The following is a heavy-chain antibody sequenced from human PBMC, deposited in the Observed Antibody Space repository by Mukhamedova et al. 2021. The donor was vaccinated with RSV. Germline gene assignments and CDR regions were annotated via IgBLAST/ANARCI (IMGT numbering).Heavy chain of an antibody. CDR2: YSPGGV. Sequence: YSPGGVYYADSVKGRFSVSRDNSNNEVSLQMDSLGSDDTAVYYCAKTSGGVLTSWGQGTPVTISS. D-gene: IGHD3-16*01. J-gene: IGHJ4*02. V-gene: IGHV3-66*02. CDR3: AKTSGGVLTS.